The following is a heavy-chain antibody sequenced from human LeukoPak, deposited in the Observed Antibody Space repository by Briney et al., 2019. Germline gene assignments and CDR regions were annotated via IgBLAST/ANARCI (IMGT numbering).Heavy chain of an antibody. V-gene: IGHV3-15*01. D-gene: IGHD3-16*02. J-gene: IGHJ4*02. CDR2: IKSKTDGGTT. CDR1: GFAFSNAW. Sequence: PGGSLRLSCAATGFAFSNAWMSWVRQAPGKGLEWVGRIKSKTDGGTTDYAAPVKGRFTISRDDSKNTLYLQMNSLKTEDTAVYYCTTSIMITFGGVIVRRLFDYWGQGTLVTVSS. CDR3: TTSIMITFGGVIVRRLFDY.